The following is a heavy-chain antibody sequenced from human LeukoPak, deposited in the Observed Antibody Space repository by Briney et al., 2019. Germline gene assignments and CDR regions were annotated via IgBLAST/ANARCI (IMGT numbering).Heavy chain of an antibody. D-gene: IGHD2-2*01. J-gene: IGHJ5*02. V-gene: IGHV4-4*07. CDR1: GGSISSYY. Sequence: SETLSLTCTVSGGSISSYYWSWIRQPAGKGLEWIGRIYTSGSTNYNPYLKSRVTMSVDTSKNQFSLKLSSVTAADTAVYYCARDGDCSSTSCRNWFDPWGQGTLVTVSS. CDR3: ARDGDCSSTSCRNWFDP. CDR2: IYTSGST.